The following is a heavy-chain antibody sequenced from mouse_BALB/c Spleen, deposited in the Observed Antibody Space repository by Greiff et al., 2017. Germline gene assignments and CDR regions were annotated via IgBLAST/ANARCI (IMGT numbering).Heavy chain of an antibody. CDR3: KRGRNYYYAMDY. V-gene: IGHV1S22*01. Sequence: LQQPGSELVRPGASVKLSCKASGYTFTSYWMHWVKQRHGQGLEWIGNIYPGSGSTNYDEKFKSKGTRTVDTSSSTAYMHLSSLTSEDSEVYYCKRGRNYYYAMDYWGQGTSVTVSS. CDR1: GYTFTSYW. CDR2: IYPGSGST. J-gene: IGHJ4*01. D-gene: IGHD2-1*01.